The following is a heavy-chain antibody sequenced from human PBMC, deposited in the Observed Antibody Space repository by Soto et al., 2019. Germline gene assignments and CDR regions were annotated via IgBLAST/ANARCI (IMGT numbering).Heavy chain of an antibody. CDR2: IWYDGSNK. D-gene: IGHD3-10*01. V-gene: IGHV3-33*01. Sequence: QVQLVESGGGVVQPGRSLRLSCAASGFTFSSYGMHWVRQAPGKGLEWVAVIWYDGSNKYYADSVKGRFTISRDNSKNTLYLQMKSLRAEDTAVYYCARGGGLWFSTFDYWGQGTLVTVSS. CDR3: ARGGGLWFSTFDY. J-gene: IGHJ4*02. CDR1: GFTFSSYG.